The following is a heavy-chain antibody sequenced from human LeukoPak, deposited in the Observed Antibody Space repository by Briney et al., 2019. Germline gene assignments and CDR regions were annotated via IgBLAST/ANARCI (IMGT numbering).Heavy chain of an antibody. CDR3: ARDPLVRGVITLDYYYYGMDV. V-gene: IGHV1-2*02. Sequence: ASVKVSCKASGYTFTYFYIHWVRQAPGQGPEWMGSINPNIGGTLYAQKFRGRVTMTSDTSVSTAYMELSRLRSDDTAVYYCARDPLVRGVITLDYYYYGMDVWGQGTTVTVSS. CDR2: INPNIGGT. D-gene: IGHD3-10*01. CDR1: GYTFTYFY. J-gene: IGHJ6*02.